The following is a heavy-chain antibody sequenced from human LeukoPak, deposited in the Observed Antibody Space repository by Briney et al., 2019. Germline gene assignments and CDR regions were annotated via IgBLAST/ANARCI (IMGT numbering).Heavy chain of an antibody. CDR3: ARAPVTSCRGAFCYPFDY. Sequence: GGSLRLSCAASGFTFDDYAMHWVRQAPGKGLEWVSLISWDGGSTYYADSVKGRFTISRDNSKNTLYLQMNRLRVEDAALYYCARAPVTSCRGAFCYPFDYWGQGILVTVSS. J-gene: IGHJ4*02. V-gene: IGHV3-43D*03. D-gene: IGHD2-21*01. CDR1: GFTFDDYA. CDR2: ISWDGGST.